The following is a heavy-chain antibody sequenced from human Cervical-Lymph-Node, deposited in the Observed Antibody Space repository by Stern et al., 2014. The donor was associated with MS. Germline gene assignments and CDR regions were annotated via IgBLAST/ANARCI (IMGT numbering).Heavy chain of an antibody. CDR1: GFTFSDYY. V-gene: IGHV3-11*01. CDR3: ARVLPRSPTSHNWLDS. CDR2: ISSTSRTT. J-gene: IGHJ5*01. Sequence: VQLVQSGGGSVKPGGSLRLSCTTSGFTFSDYYMTWIRQTPGKGLECLSYISSTSRTTYDADSVKGRFTISRDSANNSLYLQMNSLRVDDTAVYYCARVLPRSPTSHNWLDSWGQGTLVTVSS.